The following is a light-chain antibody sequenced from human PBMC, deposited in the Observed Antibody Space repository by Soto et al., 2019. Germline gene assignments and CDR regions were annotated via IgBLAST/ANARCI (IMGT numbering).Light chain of an antibody. Sequence: QSVLTQPPSVSGAPGQAVTISCAGPSSNIGSGFDVPWYQQLPGTAPKLLIYRNNNRPSGVPDRFFGSKSGTSASLAIIGLQQEDEDDYYCHSYDSSLSGMVFGGGTKLTVL. CDR2: RNN. CDR1: SSNIGSGFD. V-gene: IGLV1-40*01. CDR3: HSYDSSLSGMV. J-gene: IGLJ2*01.